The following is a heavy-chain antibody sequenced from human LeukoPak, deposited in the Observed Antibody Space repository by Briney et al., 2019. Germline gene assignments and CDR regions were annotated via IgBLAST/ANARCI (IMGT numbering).Heavy chain of an antibody. V-gene: IGHV4-38-2*02. CDR1: GNSISSGYY. CDR3: ARVGIAAAGIE. CDR2: MYHSGST. J-gene: IGHJ4*02. D-gene: IGHD6-13*01. Sequence: ETLSLXCTVSGNSISSGYYRGWIRPPPGKGLEWIGSMYHSGSTYYNASLKSRVTISVDTSKNKISMKLSSVTAADMAVYYCARVGIAAAGIEWGQGTLVTVSS.